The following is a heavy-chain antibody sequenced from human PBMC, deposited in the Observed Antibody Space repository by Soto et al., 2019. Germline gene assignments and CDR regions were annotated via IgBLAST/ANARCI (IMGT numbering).Heavy chain of an antibody. D-gene: IGHD6-19*01. CDR2: IYYSGGA. V-gene: IGHV4-59*01. CDR3: ARQQWLVMNAFAI. CDR1: GGSISSYY. Sequence: SXTLSLTCTVSGGSISSYYWSWIRQPPGKGLEWIGYIYYSGGANYNPSLKSRVTISVDTSKNQFSLKLSSVTAADTAVYYCARQQWLVMNAFAICGQGTMVTVAS. J-gene: IGHJ3*02.